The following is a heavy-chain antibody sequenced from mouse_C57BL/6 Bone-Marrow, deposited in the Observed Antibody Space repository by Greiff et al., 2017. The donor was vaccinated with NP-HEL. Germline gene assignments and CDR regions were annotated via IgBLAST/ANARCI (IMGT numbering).Heavy chain of an antibody. J-gene: IGHJ2*01. CDR1: GYTFTSYW. CDR2: IYPSDSET. Sequence: QVQLQQPGAELVRPGSSVKLSCKASGYTFTSYWMHWVKQRPIQGLEWIGNIYPSDSETNYNQKFKDKATLTVDKSSSTAYMQLSSLTSEGSAVYYGASGDGYFDYWGQGTTLTVSS. CDR3: ASGDGYFDY. D-gene: IGHD3-3*01. V-gene: IGHV1-52*01.